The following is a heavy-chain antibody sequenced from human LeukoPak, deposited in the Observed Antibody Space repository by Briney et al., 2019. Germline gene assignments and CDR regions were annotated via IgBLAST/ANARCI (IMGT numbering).Heavy chain of an antibody. CDR3: ARDRRRYSYGHKTPYYYYGMDV. Sequence: ASVKVSCKAPGGTFSNYVINWVRQAPGQGLEWMGWISAYNGNTNYAQKLQGRVTMTTDTSTSTAYMELRSLRSDDTAVYYCARDRRRYSYGHKTPYYYYGMDVWGQGTTVTVSS. V-gene: IGHV1-18*01. J-gene: IGHJ6*02. D-gene: IGHD5-18*01. CDR1: GGTFSNYV. CDR2: ISAYNGNT.